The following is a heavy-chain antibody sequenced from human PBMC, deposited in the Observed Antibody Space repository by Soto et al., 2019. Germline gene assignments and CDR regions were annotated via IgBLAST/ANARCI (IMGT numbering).Heavy chain of an antibody. D-gene: IGHD1-7*01. J-gene: IGHJ6*02. Sequence: NPSETLSLTCTVSGGSISSGGYYWSWIRQHPGKGLEWIGYIYYSGSTYYNPSLKSRVTISVDTSKNQFSLKLSSVTAADTAVYYCARGPYYTANWNYVGYYYYGMDVWGQGTTVTVSS. CDR3: ARGPYYTANWNYVGYYYYGMDV. V-gene: IGHV4-31*03. CDR1: GGSISSGGYY. CDR2: IYYSGST.